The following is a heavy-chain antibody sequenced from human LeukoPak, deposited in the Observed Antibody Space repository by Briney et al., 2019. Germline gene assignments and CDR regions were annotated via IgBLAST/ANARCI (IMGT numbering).Heavy chain of an antibody. D-gene: IGHD5-12*01. CDR1: GGSISSSSYY. CDR3: ARQVGGYAVDY. J-gene: IGHJ4*02. V-gene: IGHV4-39*01. CDR2: IYYSGST. Sequence: SETLSLTCTVSGGSISSSSYYWGWIRQPPGKGLEWIGSIYYSGSTYYNPSLKSRVTISVDTSKNQFSLKLSSVTAADTAVYYCARQVGGYAVDYWGQGTLVTASS.